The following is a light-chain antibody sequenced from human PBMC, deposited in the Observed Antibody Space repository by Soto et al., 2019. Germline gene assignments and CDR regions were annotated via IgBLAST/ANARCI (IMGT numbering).Light chain of an antibody. J-gene: IGKJ5*01. CDR2: LGS. CDR3: MKALQTPIN. CDR1: QSVSRSY. Sequence: EIVLTQSPGTRSLSPGERATLSFRASQSVSRSYLAWYLQKPGQSPQLLIYLGSSRASGVPDRFSGSESGTDFTLNISRVEAEDVGIYYCMKALQTPINFGQGTRLEIK. V-gene: IGKV2-28*01.